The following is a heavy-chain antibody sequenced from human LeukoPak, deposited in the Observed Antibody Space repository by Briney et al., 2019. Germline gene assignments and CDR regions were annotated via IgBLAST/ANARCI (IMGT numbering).Heavy chain of an antibody. Sequence: PGGPLRLSCAASGSTFDDYAMHWVRQAPGKGLEWVSLISWDGGSTYYADSVKGRFTISRDNSRHTLYLQMNSLGAEDTALYYCAKDKEYSGFGPILSGYYYGMDVWGKGTTVTVSS. V-gene: IGHV3-43D*04. CDR3: AKDKEYSGFGPILSGYYYGMDV. D-gene: IGHD5-12*01. CDR1: GSTFDDYA. CDR2: ISWDGGST. J-gene: IGHJ6*04.